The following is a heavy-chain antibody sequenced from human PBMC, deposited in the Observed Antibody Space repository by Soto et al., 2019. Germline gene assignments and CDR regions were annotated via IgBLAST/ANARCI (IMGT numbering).Heavy chain of an antibody. V-gene: IGHV1-3*01. CDR1: GYTFTSYD. J-gene: IGHJ4*02. CDR2: INAGNGNR. CDR3: ARDSPPSDY. Sequence: ASVKVSCKASGYTFTSYDINWVRQATGQRLEWMGWINAGNGNRKYSRKFQGRVTITRDTSASTAYMELSSLRSEDTAVYYCARDSPPSDYWGQGTLVTVSS.